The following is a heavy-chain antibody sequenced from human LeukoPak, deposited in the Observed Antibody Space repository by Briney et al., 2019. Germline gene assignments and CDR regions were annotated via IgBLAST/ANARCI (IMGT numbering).Heavy chain of an antibody. CDR3: ARNKLGISEKYMDV. CDR2: ISSSSNYI. D-gene: IGHD7-27*01. J-gene: IGHJ6*03. CDR1: GFTFSSYS. V-gene: IGHV3-21*01. Sequence: GGSLRLPCAASGFTFSSYSMNWVRQAPGKGLEWVSSISSSSNYIYYADSVKGRFTISRDNAKNSLFLQMNSLRAEDTAVYYCARNKLGISEKYMDVWGKGTTVTISS.